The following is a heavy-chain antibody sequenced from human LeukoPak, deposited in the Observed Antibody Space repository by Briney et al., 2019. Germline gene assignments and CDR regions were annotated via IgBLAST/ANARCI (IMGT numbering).Heavy chain of an antibody. CDR3: ARQGVIGYYDSSGYYIDY. V-gene: IGHV4-34*01. D-gene: IGHD3-22*01. Sequence: PSETLSLTCAVYGGSFSGYYWSWIRQPPGKGLEWIGEINHSGSTNYNPSLKSRVTISVDTSKNQFSLKLSSVTAADTAVYYCARQGVIGYYDSSGYYIDYWGQGTLVTVSS. CDR2: INHSGST. CDR1: GGSFSGYY. J-gene: IGHJ4*02.